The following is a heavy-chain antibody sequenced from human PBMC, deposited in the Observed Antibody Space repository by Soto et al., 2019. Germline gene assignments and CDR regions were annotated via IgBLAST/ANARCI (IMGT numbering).Heavy chain of an antibody. J-gene: IGHJ3*02. CDR1: GYTFTSYD. V-gene: IGHV1-8*01. CDR3: ARPYCSSTSCYAEDAFDI. CDR2: MNPNSGNT. Sequence: ASVKVSCKASGYTFTSYDINWVRQATGQGLEWMGWMNPNSGNTGYAQKFQGRVTMTRNTSISTAYMELSSLRSEDTAVYYCARPYCSSTSCYAEDAFDIWGQGTMVTVSS. D-gene: IGHD2-2*01.